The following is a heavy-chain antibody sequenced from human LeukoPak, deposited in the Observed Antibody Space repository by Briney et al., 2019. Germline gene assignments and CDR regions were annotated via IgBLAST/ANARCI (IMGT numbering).Heavy chain of an antibody. D-gene: IGHD5-18*01. CDR1: GFTFSDHY. J-gene: IGHJ4*02. CDR2: IDKSGTVL. CDR3: TRDPDTSSKVDY. V-gene: IGHV3-11*01. Sequence: GGSLRLSCAASGFTFSDHYMSWIHQTPGKGLEWVSYIDKSGTVLYNADSVKGRFTISRDNAKNSLFLQMNSLRAEDTAVYFCTRDPDTSSKVDYWGQGTLVTVSS.